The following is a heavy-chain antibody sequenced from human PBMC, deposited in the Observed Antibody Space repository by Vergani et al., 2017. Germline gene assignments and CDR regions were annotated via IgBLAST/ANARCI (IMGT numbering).Heavy chain of an antibody. J-gene: IGHJ6*02. CDR2: FDPEDGET. Sequence: QVKLVQSGAEVKKPGASVKVSCKVSGYTLTELSMHWVRQAPGKGLEWMGGFDPEDGETIYAKKFQGRVTMTEDTSTDTAYMELSSLGSEDTAVYYCATPRLRFSYYYYDGMDVWGQGTTVTVSS. V-gene: IGHV1-24*01. CDR1: GYTLTELS. CDR3: ATPRLRFSYYYYDGMDV. D-gene: IGHD5-12*01.